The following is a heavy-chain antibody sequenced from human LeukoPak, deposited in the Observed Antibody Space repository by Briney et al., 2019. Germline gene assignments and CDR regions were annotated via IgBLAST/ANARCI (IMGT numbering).Heavy chain of an antibody. CDR1: RFIFTSYA. D-gene: IGHD3-16*01. J-gene: IGHJ4*02. Sequence: GGSLRLSCAASRFIFTSYAMGWVRQAPGKGPEWVSAISGSGDNTYYADSVKGRFTISRDNSKNTLYLQMNSLRAEDTAVYYCAKGVITFGGAPFDYWGQGTLVTVSS. CDR3: AKGVITFGGAPFDY. CDR2: ISGSGDNT. V-gene: IGHV3-23*01.